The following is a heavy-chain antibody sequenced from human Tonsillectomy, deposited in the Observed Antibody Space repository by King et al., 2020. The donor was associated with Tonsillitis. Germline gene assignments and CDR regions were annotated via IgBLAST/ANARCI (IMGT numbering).Heavy chain of an antibody. Sequence: VQLVQSGAEVKKPGASVKVSCKASGYTFTSYYMHWVRQAPGQGLEWMGIINPSGVSTSYARKFQGRVTMTRDTSTSTVYMELSSLRSEDTAVYYCARGGYCGGDCYYFDYWGQGTLVTVSS. CDR1: GYTFTSYY. CDR3: ARGGYCGGDCYYFDY. V-gene: IGHV1-46*03. J-gene: IGHJ4*02. D-gene: IGHD2-21*02. CDR2: INPSGVST.